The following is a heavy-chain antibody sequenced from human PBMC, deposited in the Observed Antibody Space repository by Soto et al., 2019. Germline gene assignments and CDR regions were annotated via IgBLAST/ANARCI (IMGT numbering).Heavy chain of an antibody. CDR2: IYYSGST. Sequence: PSETLSLTCTVSGGSISSGGYYWSWIRQHPGKGLEWIGYIYYSGSTYYNPSLKSRVTISVDTSKNQFSLKLNSVTAADTAVYYCARAVIAAAGTPEGDYYYYGMDVWGQGTTVTVSS. CDR3: ARAVIAAAGTPEGDYYYYGMDV. CDR1: GGSISSGGYY. D-gene: IGHD6-13*01. J-gene: IGHJ6*02. V-gene: IGHV4-31*03.